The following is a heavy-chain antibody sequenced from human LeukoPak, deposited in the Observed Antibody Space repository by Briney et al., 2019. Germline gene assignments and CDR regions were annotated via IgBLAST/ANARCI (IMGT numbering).Heavy chain of an antibody. V-gene: IGHV1-2*02. CDR2: MNPNSGDA. Sequence: ASVKVSCKASGYTFTGYYMHWVRQAPGQGLEWMGWMNPNSGDAKYAQKFQGRVTMTRDTSIDTAYMELSGLRYDDTAVYYCARESADRYSGSYYGIDYYYYYMDVWGKGTTVTVSS. D-gene: IGHD1-26*01. CDR3: ARESADRYSGSYYGIDYYYYYMDV. J-gene: IGHJ6*03. CDR1: GYTFTGYY.